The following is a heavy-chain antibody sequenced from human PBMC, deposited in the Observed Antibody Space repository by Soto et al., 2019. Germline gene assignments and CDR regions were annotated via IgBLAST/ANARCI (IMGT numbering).Heavy chain of an antibody. CDR3: ATEIVTAARFISGYFDY. CDR1: GYTVTELS. CDR2: FDPEDGET. D-gene: IGHD2-2*01. Sequence: ASVKVSCRVSGYTVTELSMHWVRQAPGKGLEWMGGFDPEDGETIYAQKFQGRVTMTEDTSTDTAYMELSSLRSEDTAVYYCATEIVTAARFISGYFDYWVQGTLVTVSS. V-gene: IGHV1-24*01. J-gene: IGHJ4*02.